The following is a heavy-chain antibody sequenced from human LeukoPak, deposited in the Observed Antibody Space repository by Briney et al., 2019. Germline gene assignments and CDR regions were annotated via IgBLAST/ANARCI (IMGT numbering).Heavy chain of an antibody. CDR1: AYTFSDYY. V-gene: IGHV1-2*02. D-gene: IGHD2-8*01. CDR3: ARRSRNGLDAFDI. CDR2: IDPNSEDT. Sequence: ASVKVSCKASAYTFSDYYLHWVRQAPGQGPEWMGWIDPNSEDTEYAQKFQGRVTMTRVRSISTAYMELSRLTPDDTAVYYCARRSRNGLDAFDIWGQGTMVTVSS. J-gene: IGHJ3*02.